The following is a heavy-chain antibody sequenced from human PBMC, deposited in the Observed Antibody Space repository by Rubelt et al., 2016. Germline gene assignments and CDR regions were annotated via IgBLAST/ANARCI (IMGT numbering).Heavy chain of an antibody. D-gene: IGHD4-17*01. J-gene: IGHJ4*02. Sequence: QAPGKGLEWMGGFDPEDGETIYAQKFQGRVTMTTDTSTSTAYMELRSLRSDDTAVYYCARGLYGDYDYWGQGTLVTVSS. CDR3: ARGLYGDYDY. V-gene: IGHV1-24*01. CDR2: FDPEDGET.